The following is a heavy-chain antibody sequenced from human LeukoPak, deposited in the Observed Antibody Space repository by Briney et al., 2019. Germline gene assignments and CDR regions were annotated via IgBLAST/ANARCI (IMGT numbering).Heavy chain of an antibody. D-gene: IGHD1-7*01. CDR3: ARGRNYVSDYYFDV. CDR1: GVSLRGYY. V-gene: IGHV4-34*01. CDR2: ISHEGDS. J-gene: IGHJ6*03. Sequence: SETLSLTCAVYGVSLRGYYWSWIRQSPEKGREWIGEISHEGDSIYNPSLKSRLTLSVDMSKNQFSLKLRSVTAADTAVYYCARGRNYVSDYYFDVWGKGTTVIVSS.